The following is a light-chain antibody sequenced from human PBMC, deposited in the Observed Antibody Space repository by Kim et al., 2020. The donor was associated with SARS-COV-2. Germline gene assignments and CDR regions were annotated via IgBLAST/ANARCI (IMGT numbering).Light chain of an antibody. Sequence: VSMSCTGSSCNIGAGYEVHWYQQLPGTAPKHLIYGNSNRPAGVPDRFSGSKSGTSASLAITGLQAEDEADYYCQSYDSSLSGSGVFGTGTKVTVL. V-gene: IGLV1-40*01. J-gene: IGLJ1*01. CDR2: GNS. CDR1: SCNIGAGYE. CDR3: QSYDSSLSGSGV.